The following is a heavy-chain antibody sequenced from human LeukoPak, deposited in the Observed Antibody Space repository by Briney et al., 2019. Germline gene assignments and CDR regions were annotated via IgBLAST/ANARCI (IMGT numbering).Heavy chain of an antibody. J-gene: IGHJ6*02. Sequence: PGGSLRLSCAASGFTFSSFALHWVRQAPGKGLEWVAVISFDGSNKYYADSVKGRFTISRDNSKNTLYLQMSSLRAEDTAVYHCARAGTTVTTPYYYGMDVWGQGTTVTVSS. CDR1: GFTFSSFA. V-gene: IGHV3-30-3*01. CDR3: ARAGTTVTTPYYYGMDV. CDR2: ISFDGSNK. D-gene: IGHD4-17*01.